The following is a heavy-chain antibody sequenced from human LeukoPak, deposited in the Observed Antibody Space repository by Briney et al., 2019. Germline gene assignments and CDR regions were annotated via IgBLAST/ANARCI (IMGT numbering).Heavy chain of an antibody. D-gene: IGHD3-22*01. CDR1: GYTFTGYY. V-gene: IGHV1-2*02. J-gene: IGHJ4*02. CDR3: ARDPDYYYDSSGYFDY. Sequence: GASVKVSCKASGYTFTGYYMHWVRQAPGQGLEWMGWINPNSGGTNYAQKFQGRVTMTRDTSISTAYMELSRLRSDDTAVYYCARDPDYYYDSSGYFDYWGQGTLVTVSS. CDR2: INPNSGGT.